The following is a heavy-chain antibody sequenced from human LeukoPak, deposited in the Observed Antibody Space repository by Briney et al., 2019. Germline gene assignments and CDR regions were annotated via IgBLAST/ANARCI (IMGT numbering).Heavy chain of an antibody. CDR3: AKNRGGSYYSGSDY. J-gene: IGHJ4*02. CDR1: GFTFSSYA. Sequence: GGSLRLSCAASGFTFSSYAMSWVRQAPGKGLEWVSAVRGGDAGTSYADSVKGRFTISRDNSKNTLYLQMNSPRADDTAVYYCAKNRGGSYYSGSDYWGQGTLVTVSS. CDR2: VRGGDAGT. V-gene: IGHV3-23*01. D-gene: IGHD1-26*01.